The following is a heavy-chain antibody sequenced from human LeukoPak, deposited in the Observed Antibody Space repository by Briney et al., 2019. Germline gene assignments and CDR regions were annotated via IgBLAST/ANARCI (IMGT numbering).Heavy chain of an antibody. CDR2: IYYSGST. V-gene: IGHV4-39*01. Sequence: SETLSLTCTVSGGSIRSSSYYWGWIRQPPGKGLEWIGSIYYSGSTYYNPSLKSRVTISVDTSKNQFSLKLSSVTAADTAVYYCASVRRDGYEFDYWGQGTLVTVSS. CDR1: GGSIRSSSYY. CDR3: ASVRRDGYEFDY. D-gene: IGHD5-24*01. J-gene: IGHJ4*02.